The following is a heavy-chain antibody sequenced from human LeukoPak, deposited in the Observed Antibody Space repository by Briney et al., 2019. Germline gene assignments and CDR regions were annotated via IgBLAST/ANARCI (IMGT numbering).Heavy chain of an antibody. V-gene: IGHV1-69*13. Sequence: SVKVSCKASGGTLSSYVISWVRQAPGQGLEWMGGFISIFGTPNYAQKFQGRVTITADESTSTAYMELSSLRSEDTAVYYCARRAVEYNWNDFDYWGQGTLVTVSS. J-gene: IGHJ4*02. CDR2: FISIFGTP. D-gene: IGHD1-1*01. CDR3: ARRAVEYNWNDFDY. CDR1: GGTLSSYV.